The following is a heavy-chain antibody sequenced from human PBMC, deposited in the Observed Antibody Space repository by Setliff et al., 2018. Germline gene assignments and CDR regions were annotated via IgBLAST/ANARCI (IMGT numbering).Heavy chain of an antibody. Sequence: ASVKVSCKASGYTFTSYDINWVRQATGQGLEWMGWMNPNSGNTGYAQKFQGRVTMTRNTSISTAYMELSSLRSEDTAVYYCAREETLGATLYYYGMDVWGQGSTVTVSS. J-gene: IGHJ6*02. CDR1: GYTFTSYD. V-gene: IGHV1-8*01. CDR2: MNPNSGNT. CDR3: AREETLGATLYYYGMDV. D-gene: IGHD1-26*01.